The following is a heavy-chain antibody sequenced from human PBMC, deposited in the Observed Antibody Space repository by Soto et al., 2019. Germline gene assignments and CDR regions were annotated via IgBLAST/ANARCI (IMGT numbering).Heavy chain of an antibody. CDR2: ISYDGSNR. CDR1: GFTFSRFG. V-gene: IGHV3-30*18. CDR3: AKDLYGSETYTYYCGMDV. J-gene: IGHJ6*02. D-gene: IGHD3-10*01. Sequence: QMQLVESGGGVVQPGRSLRLSCAASGFTFSRFGMHWVRQAPGKGLEWVAVISYDGSNRFYADSVKGQFTISRDNSKNTLYLQMNSLRPEDTAVYYCAKDLYGSETYTYYCGMDVWGQGTTVTVSS.